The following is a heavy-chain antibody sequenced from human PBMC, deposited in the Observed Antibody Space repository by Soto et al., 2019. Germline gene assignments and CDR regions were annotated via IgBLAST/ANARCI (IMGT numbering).Heavy chain of an antibody. Sequence: PSHTLSLTCAISGDSVSGNSAAWDLIRQSPSRGLEWLGRTYYRSKWYNDYSVSVKGRIIINPDTSKNQFSLQLNSVTPEDTAVYYCARDLVDFRSSYNYYYGMDVWGEGTKVTVSS. CDR3: ARDLVDFRSSYNYYYGMDV. CDR1: GDSVSGNSAA. J-gene: IGHJ6*04. V-gene: IGHV6-1*01. D-gene: IGHD3-3*01. CDR2: TYYRSKWYN.